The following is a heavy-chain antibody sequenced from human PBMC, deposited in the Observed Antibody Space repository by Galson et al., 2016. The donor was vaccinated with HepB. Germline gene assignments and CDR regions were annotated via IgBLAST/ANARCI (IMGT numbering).Heavy chain of an antibody. J-gene: IGHJ3*02. CDR3: ARDIAPSFWYYESSGYIKGDAFDI. V-gene: IGHV1-46*01. CDR2: MNPSGGST. Sequence: SVKVSCKASGYTFTSYYMHWVRQAPGQGLEWMGIMNPSGGSTSYAQKFQGRVTMTRDMSTSTVYMELSSLKSEDTAMYYCARDIAPSFWYYESSGYIKGDAFDIWGQGTMVTVSS. D-gene: IGHD3-22*01. CDR1: GYTFTSYY.